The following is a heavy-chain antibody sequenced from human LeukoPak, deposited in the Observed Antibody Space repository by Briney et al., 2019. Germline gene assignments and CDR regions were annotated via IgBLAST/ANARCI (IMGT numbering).Heavy chain of an antibody. D-gene: IGHD3-10*01. Sequence: GGSLRLSCAASGFTVSSNYMSWVRQAPGKGLEWVSVIYSGGSTYYADSVKGRFTISRDNSKNTLYLQMNSLRAEDTAVYYCARDTMHTYYYGSGSYYNWGQGTLVTVSS. J-gene: IGHJ4*02. CDR2: IYSGGST. V-gene: IGHV3-53*05. CDR3: ARDTMHTYYYGSGSYYN. CDR1: GFTVSSNY.